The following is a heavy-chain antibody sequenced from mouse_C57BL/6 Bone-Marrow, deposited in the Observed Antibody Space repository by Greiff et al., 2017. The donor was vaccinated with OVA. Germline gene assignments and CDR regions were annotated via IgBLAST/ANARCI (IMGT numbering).Heavy chain of an antibody. CDR3: ARGMITTYYYAMDY. Sequence: QVQLQQPGAELVKPGASVKMSCKASGYTFTSYWITWVKQRPGQGLEWIGDIYPGSGSTNYNEKFKGKATFTADTSSNTAYMQLSSLTTEDSAIYYCARGMITTYYYAMDYCGQGTSVTVSS. J-gene: IGHJ4*01. D-gene: IGHD2-4*01. V-gene: IGHV1-55*01. CDR1: GYTFTSYW. CDR2: IYPGSGST.